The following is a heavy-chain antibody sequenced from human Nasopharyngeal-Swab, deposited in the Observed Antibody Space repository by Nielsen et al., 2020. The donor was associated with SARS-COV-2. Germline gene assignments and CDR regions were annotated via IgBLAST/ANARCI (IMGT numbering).Heavy chain of an antibody. D-gene: IGHD3-9*01. CDR2: IHIDGSST. CDR3: ARDDLGRYFGY. Sequence: GGSLRLSCTASGFTFSSYWMHWFPQAPGKGLVWVSRIHIDGSSTSYGDSVKGRFTISRDNSKNTLYLQMNSLRAEDTAVYYCARDDLGRYFGYWGQGTLVTVSS. V-gene: IGHV3-74*01. J-gene: IGHJ4*02. CDR1: GFTFSSYW.